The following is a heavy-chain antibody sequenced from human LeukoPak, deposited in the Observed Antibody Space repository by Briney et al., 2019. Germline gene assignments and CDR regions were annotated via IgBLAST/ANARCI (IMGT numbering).Heavy chain of an antibody. D-gene: IGHD6-13*01. Sequence: SETLSLTCTVSGGSINNRSYFWGWIRQPPGKGLEWIGSAFYSGSTYYNPSLKSRVTISVDASKNQFSLKVISVTAADTAVYYCARGVIAAGGNDFDYWGQGTLVTVSS. CDR3: ARGVIAAGGNDFDY. CDR1: GGSINNRSYF. V-gene: IGHV4-39*07. CDR2: AFYSGST. J-gene: IGHJ4*02.